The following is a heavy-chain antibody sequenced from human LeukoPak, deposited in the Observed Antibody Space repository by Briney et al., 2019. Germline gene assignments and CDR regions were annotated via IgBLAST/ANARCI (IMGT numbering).Heavy chain of an antibody. CDR2: ISYDGSNN. V-gene: IGHV3-30-3*01. D-gene: IGHD5-18*01. CDR1: GFTFSSYA. Sequence: PGESLRLSCAASGFTFSSYAMHWVRQAPGKGLEWVAVISYDGSNNYYAASVKGRVTISRDNSKNTLYLQMNSLRAEDTAVYYCARDWAAMGNLDYWGQGTLVTVSS. J-gene: IGHJ4*02. CDR3: ARDWAAMGNLDY.